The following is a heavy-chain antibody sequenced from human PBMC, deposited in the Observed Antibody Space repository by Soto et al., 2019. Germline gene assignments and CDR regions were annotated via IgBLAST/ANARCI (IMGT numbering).Heavy chain of an antibody. CDR3: ARVLFCSGGSCYIILHSYYGMDV. D-gene: IGHD2-15*01. Sequence: EVQLVESGGGLVKPGGSLRLSCAASGFTFSSYSMNWVRQAPGKGLEWVSSISSSSSYIYYADSVKGRLTISRDNAKNSLYLQMNSLRAEDTAVSYCARVLFCSGGSCYIILHSYYGMDVWGQGTTVTVSS. J-gene: IGHJ6*01. CDR1: GFTFSSYS. CDR2: ISSSSSYI. V-gene: IGHV3-21*01.